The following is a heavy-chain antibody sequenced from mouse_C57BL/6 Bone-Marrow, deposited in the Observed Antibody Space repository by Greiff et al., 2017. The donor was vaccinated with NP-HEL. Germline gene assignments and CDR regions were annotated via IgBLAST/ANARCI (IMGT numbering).Heavy chain of an antibody. CDR3: AINPPGTVVGGDVDY. D-gene: IGHD1-1*01. CDR2: IHPSDSDT. Sequence: QVQLQQPGAELVKPGASVKVSCKASGYTFTSYWMHWVKQRPGQGLEWIGRIHPSDSDTNYNQKFKGKATLTVDKSSSTAYMQLSSLTSEDSAVYYCAINPPGTVVGGDVDYWGQGTTLTVSS. J-gene: IGHJ2*01. V-gene: IGHV1-74*01. CDR1: GYTFTSYW.